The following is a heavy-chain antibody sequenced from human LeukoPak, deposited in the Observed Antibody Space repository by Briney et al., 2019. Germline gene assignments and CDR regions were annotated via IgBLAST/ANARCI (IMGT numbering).Heavy chain of an antibody. Sequence: RGSLRLSCAASGFTVSSNYMSWVRQAPGKGLEWVSVIYSGGSTYYADSVKGRFTISRDNSKNTLYLQMNSLRAEDTAVYYCATEGYPDGATTPGGYFDYWGQGTLVTVSS. V-gene: IGHV3-53*01. CDR3: ATEGYPDGATTPGGYFDY. CDR1: GFTVSSNY. D-gene: IGHD2-8*02. J-gene: IGHJ4*02. CDR2: IYSGGST.